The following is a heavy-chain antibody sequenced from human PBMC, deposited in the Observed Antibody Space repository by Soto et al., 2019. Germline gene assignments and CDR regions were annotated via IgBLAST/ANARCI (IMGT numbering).Heavy chain of an antibody. CDR3: ARAGTPLEMAPIPY. V-gene: IGHV1-69*13. Sequence: GASVKVSCKASGGTFSSYAISWVRQAPGQGLEWMGGIIPIFGTANYAQKFQGRVTITADESTSTAYMELSSLRSEDTAVYYCARAGTPLEMAPIPYWGQGTLVTVSS. CDR1: GGTFSSYA. CDR2: IIPIFGTA. D-gene: IGHD2-21*01. J-gene: IGHJ4*02.